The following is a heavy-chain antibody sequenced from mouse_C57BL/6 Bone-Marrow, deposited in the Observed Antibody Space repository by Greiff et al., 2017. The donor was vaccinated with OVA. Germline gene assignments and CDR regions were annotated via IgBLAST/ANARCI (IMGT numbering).Heavy chain of an antibody. CDR2: IYPRSGNT. CDR3: AIFITTVVDAMDY. CDR1: GYTFTSYG. Sequence: VHLVESGAELARPGASVKLSCKASGYTFTSYGISWVKQRTGQGLEWIGEIYPRSGNTYYNEKFKGKATLTADKSSSTAYMALRSLTSEDSAVYFCAIFITTVVDAMDYWGQGTSVTVSS. J-gene: IGHJ4*01. V-gene: IGHV1-81*01. D-gene: IGHD1-1*01.